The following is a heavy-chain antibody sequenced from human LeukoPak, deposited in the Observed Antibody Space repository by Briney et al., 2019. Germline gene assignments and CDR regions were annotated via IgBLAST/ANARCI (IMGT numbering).Heavy chain of an antibody. D-gene: IGHD5-18*01. CDR2: ISSSSSYI. Sequence: GGSLRLSCAASGFTLSSFGMNWVRQAPGKGLEWVSSISSSSSYIYYADSVKGRFTISRDNAENSLYLQMNSLRAEDTAVYYCARTDAMVHRYYYYYYMDVWGKGTTVTISS. V-gene: IGHV3-21*01. J-gene: IGHJ6*03. CDR1: GFTLSSFG. CDR3: ARTDAMVHRYYYYYYMDV.